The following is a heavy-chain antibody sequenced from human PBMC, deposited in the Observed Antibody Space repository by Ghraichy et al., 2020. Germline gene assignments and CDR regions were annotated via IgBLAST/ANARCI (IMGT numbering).Heavy chain of an antibody. V-gene: IGHV4-34*01. CDR2: INHSGST. Sequence: TLSLTCAVYGGSFSGYYWSWIRQPPGKGLEWIGEINHSGSTNYNPSLKSRVTISVDTSKNQFSLKLSSVTAADTAVYYCARGENYYYDSSGYYLNDYWGQGTLVTVSS. D-gene: IGHD3-22*01. J-gene: IGHJ4*02. CDR3: ARGENYYYDSSGYYLNDY. CDR1: GGSFSGYY.